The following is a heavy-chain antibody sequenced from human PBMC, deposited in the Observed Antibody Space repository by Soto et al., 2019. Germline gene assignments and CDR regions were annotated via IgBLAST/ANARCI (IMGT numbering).Heavy chain of an antibody. D-gene: IGHD5-12*01. CDR2: IGTAGDT. CDR3: ARGGGRVATPWFDP. CDR1: GFTFSSYD. V-gene: IGHV3-13*04. Sequence: EVQLVESGGGLVQPGGSLRLSCAASGFTFSSYDMHWVRQATGKGLEWVSAIGTAGDTYYPGSVKGRFTISRENAKNSFYLQMNSLRAGETAVYYCARGGGRVATPWFDPWGQGTLVTVSS. J-gene: IGHJ5*02.